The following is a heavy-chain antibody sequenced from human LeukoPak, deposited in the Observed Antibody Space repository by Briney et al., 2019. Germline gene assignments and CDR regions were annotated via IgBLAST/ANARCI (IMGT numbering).Heavy chain of an antibody. D-gene: IGHD3-10*01. V-gene: IGHV1-18*01. J-gene: IGHJ4*02. CDR2: ISGDKGPT. CDR1: GYPFANFA. CDR3: AKDHLWFGDY. Sequence: GASVKVSCKASGYPFANFAISWVRQARGQGLEWVGWISGDKGPTYYAQKLQDRVTLTTDTSTSTAYMELTNLRSDDTAVYYCAKDHLWFGDYWGQGTLVTVSS.